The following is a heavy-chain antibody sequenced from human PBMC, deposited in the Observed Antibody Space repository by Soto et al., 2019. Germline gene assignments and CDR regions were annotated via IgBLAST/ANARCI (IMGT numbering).Heavy chain of an antibody. CDR1: GYSISSGHS. D-gene: IGHD6-25*01. J-gene: IGHJ6*02. CDR3: APLPRLDGMDV. Sequence: SETLSLTCAVSGYSISSGHSWGWIRQPPGKGLEWIGSIFHTGSTYYNPSLKRRVTLSVDTSKNQFSLKLSSVTAPDTAVYFCAPLPRLDGMDVWGQGTTVTVSS. CDR2: IFHTGST. V-gene: IGHV4-38-2*01.